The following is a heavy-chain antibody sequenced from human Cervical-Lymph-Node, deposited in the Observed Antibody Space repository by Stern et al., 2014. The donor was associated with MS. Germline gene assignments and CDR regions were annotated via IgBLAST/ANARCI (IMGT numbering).Heavy chain of an antibody. CDR2: ISYDGSDT. D-gene: IGHD3-10*01. CDR1: GFTFSSYG. CDR3: VKRGITEVRGVRLGDY. J-gene: IGHJ4*02. Sequence: QVQLVESGGGVVQPGGSLRLTCTVSGFTFSSYGMHWVRQAPGKGPEWGSVISYDGSDTYYAESVKGRFTSSRDNSKNTLYLEMRSLRPEDTAVYYCVKRGITEVRGVRLGDYWGPGTLVIVSS. V-gene: IGHV3-30*18.